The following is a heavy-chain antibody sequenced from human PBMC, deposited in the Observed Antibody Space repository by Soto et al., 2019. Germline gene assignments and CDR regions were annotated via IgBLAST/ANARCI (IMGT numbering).Heavy chain of an antibody. CDR3: ARQRTTVVTQAYFDH. D-gene: IGHD2-21*02. V-gene: IGHV4-39*01. Sequence: ELMSLSSIVAGGSIRSRGDCWGWIRKPPGKGLEWIGSIYYSGRTYYNPSFKSRVTISIDTSKNQFSLKLSSVTATDTAVYYCARQRTTVVTQAYFDHWGQGALVTVSS. J-gene: IGHJ4*02. CDR1: GGSIRSRGDC. CDR2: IYYSGRT.